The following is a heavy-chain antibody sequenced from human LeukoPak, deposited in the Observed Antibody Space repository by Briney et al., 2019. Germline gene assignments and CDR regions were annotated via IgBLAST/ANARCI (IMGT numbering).Heavy chain of an antibody. D-gene: IGHD6-13*01. Sequence: SETLSLTCAVYGGSFSGYYWSWIRQPPGKGLEWIGKINHSGSTNYNPSLKSRVTISVDTSKNQFSLKLSSVTAADTAVYYCARAPRIPAAGKYFQHWGQGTLVTVSS. CDR3: ARAPRIPAAGKYFQH. J-gene: IGHJ1*01. CDR1: GGSFSGYY. CDR2: INHSGST. V-gene: IGHV4-34*01.